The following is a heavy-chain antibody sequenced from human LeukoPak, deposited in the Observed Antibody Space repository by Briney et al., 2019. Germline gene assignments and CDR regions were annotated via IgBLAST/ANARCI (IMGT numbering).Heavy chain of an antibody. J-gene: IGHJ4*02. V-gene: IGHV1-8*03. CDR3: AKVVRRQGYSEGY. CDR2: MNPNSGNT. Sequence: ASVKVSCKASGYTFTSYGINWVRQATGQGLEWMGWMNPNSGNTGYAQKFQGRVTITRNTSISTAYMELSSLRSEDTAVYYCAKVVRRQGYSEGYWGQGTLVTVSS. CDR1: GYTFTSYG. D-gene: IGHD5-12*01.